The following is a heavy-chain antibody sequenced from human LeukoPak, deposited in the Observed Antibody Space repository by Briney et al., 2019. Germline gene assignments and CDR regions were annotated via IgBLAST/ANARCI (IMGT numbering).Heavy chain of an antibody. J-gene: IGHJ6*02. D-gene: IGHD5-18*01. CDR2: IWYDGSNK. CDR3: AIGDTAVDQYYYYYGMDV. V-gene: IGHV3-33*01. Sequence: QAGGSLRLSCAASGFTFSSYGMHWVRQAPGKGLEWVAVIWYDGSNKYYADSVKGRFTISRDNSKNTLYLQMNSLRAEDTAVYYCAIGDTAVDQYYYYYGMDVWGQGTTVTVSS. CDR1: GFTFSSYG.